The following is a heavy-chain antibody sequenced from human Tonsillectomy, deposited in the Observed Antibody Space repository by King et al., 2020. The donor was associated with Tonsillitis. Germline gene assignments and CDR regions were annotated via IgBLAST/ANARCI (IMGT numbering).Heavy chain of an antibody. V-gene: IGHV3-30-3*01. CDR3: AREGITGTTGGIYYYYGMDV. CDR2: ISYDGSNK. Sequence: VQLVESGGGVVQPGRSLRLSCAASGFTFSSYAMHWVRQAPGKGLEWGAVISYDGSNKYYADSVKGRFTISRDNSKNTLYLQMNSLRAEDTAVYYWAREGITGTTGGIYYYYGMDVWGQGTTVTVSS. D-gene: IGHD1-7*01. CDR1: GFTFSSYA. J-gene: IGHJ6*02.